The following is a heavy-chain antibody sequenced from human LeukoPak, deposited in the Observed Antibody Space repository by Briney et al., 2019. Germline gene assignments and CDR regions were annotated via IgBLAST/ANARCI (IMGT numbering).Heavy chain of an antibody. D-gene: IGHD7-27*01. Sequence: GGSLRLSCAASGFTFTSYTMNWLRQAPGKGVEWVSSISSTSWYPYHADSMKGRFTTSSDNAKNSVYLQMNGLRVEDTAIYYCAREISGEGFDYWGEGTLVTVSS. CDR2: ISSTSWYP. CDR1: GFTFTSYT. V-gene: IGHV3-21*01. J-gene: IGHJ4*02. CDR3: AREISGEGFDY.